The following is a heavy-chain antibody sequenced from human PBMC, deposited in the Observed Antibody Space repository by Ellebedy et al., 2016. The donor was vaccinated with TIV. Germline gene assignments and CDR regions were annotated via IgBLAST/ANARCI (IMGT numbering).Heavy chain of an antibody. Sequence: AASVKVSCKASGGTFSSYAISWVRQAPGQGLEWMGRIIPILGIANYAQKFQGRVTITADKSTSTAYMELSSLRSEDTAVYYCARDEGFLKKWWGDLWWFDPWGQGTLVTVSS. J-gene: IGHJ5*02. V-gene: IGHV1-69*04. CDR3: ARDEGFLKKWWGDLWWFDP. CDR1: GGTFSSYA. CDR2: IIPILGIA. D-gene: IGHD2-15*01.